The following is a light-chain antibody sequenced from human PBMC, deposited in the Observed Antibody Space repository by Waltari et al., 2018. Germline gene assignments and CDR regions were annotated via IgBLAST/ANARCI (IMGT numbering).Light chain of an antibody. CDR3: SSYAGSNNFWV. V-gene: IGLV2-8*01. Sequence: QSALTQPPSASGSPGQSVAISCTGTSNDVGGYNYVSWYQQHPGKAPKLMIYVVNKRPSGVPDRFAGSTSGNTASLTVSGLQAEDEADYYCSSYAGSNNFWVFGGGTKLTVL. CDR1: SNDVGGYNY. CDR2: VVN. J-gene: IGLJ3*02.